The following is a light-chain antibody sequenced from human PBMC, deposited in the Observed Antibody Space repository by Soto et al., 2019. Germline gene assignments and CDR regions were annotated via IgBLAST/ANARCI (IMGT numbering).Light chain of an antibody. CDR3: SSFTSRATQV. V-gene: IGLV2-14*03. J-gene: IGLJ1*01. CDR2: AIT. Sequence: QSALTQPASVSGSPGQSITISCTGSSSDVGDHNYVSWYQQHPGKAPKLMIYAITYRPSGVSNRFSGSKSGNTASLTISGLHAEDEADYYCSSFTSRATQVFGTGTKLTVL. CDR1: SSDVGDHNY.